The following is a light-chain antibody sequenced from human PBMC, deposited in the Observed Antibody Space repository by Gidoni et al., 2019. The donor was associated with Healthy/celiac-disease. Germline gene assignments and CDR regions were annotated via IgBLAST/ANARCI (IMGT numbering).Light chain of an antibody. CDR2: GNI. Sequence: QSVLTQPPSMSGATGQRVTISCTGSSSNIGAGYDVHWYQHLPGTAPKLLIYGNINRPSWVPDRFSGSKSGTSASLAITWLQAEDEADYYCQSYDSSLSVRYVFGTGTKVTVL. J-gene: IGLJ1*01. CDR1: SSNIGAGYD. CDR3: QSYDSSLSVRYV. V-gene: IGLV1-40*01.